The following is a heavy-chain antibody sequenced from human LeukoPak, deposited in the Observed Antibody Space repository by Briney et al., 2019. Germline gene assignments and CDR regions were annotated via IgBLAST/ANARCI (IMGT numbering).Heavy chain of an antibody. D-gene: IGHD6-13*01. J-gene: IGHJ3*02. CDR1: GGSIYSYY. Sequence: SETLSLTCTVSGGSIYSYYWSWIRQPPGKGLEGIGYIYNSGSTNYNPSLKSRVTISVDTSKNQVSLKLSSVTAADTAVYYCASHPLGIAAAGTHAFDIWGQGTMVTVSS. V-gene: IGHV4-59*08. CDR2: IYNSGST. CDR3: ASHPLGIAAAGTHAFDI.